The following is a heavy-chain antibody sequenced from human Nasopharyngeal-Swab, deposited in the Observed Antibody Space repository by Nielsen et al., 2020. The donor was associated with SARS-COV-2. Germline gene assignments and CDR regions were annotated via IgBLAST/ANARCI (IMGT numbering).Heavy chain of an antibody. Sequence: ASVKVSCKASGYTFTDYNMHWVRQAPGQGLEWMGWMKPNSGVTNYAQNFQGRVTMTRDTSTSTVYMELSNLTSEDTAVYYCARGGDPREVVAATDCFDPWGQGTLVTVSS. CDR3: ARGGDPREVVAATDCFDP. V-gene: IGHV1-2*02. CDR2: MKPNSGVT. J-gene: IGHJ5*02. CDR1: GYTFTDYN. D-gene: IGHD2-15*01.